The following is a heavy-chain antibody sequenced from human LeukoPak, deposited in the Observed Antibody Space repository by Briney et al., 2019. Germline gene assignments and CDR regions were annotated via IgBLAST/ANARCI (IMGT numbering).Heavy chain of an antibody. CDR2: IYYSGST. CDR3: ARRLLSGDSSAFDY. CDR1: GGSISSYY. Sequence: SETLSVTCTVSGGSISSYYWSWIRQPPGKALEWMGYIYYSGSTNYNPSLKSRVTISVDTSKNQLSLKLSSVTAADTAVYYCARRLLSGDSSAFDYWGQGTLVTVSS. D-gene: IGHD3-22*01. J-gene: IGHJ4*02. V-gene: IGHV4-59*08.